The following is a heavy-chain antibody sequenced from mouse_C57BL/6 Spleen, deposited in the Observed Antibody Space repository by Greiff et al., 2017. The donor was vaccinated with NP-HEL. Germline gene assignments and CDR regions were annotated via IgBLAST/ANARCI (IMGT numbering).Heavy chain of an antibody. CDR3: ARQLGAY. J-gene: IGHJ3*01. V-gene: IGHV1-50*01. CDR2: IDPSDSYT. CDR1: GYTFTSYW. Sequence: QVQLQQPGAELVKPGASVKLSCKASGYTFTSYWMQWVKQRPGQGLEWIGEIDPSDSYTNYNQKFKGKATLTVDTSSSTAYMQLSSLTSEDSAVYYCARQLGAYWGQGTLVTVSA. D-gene: IGHD4-1*01.